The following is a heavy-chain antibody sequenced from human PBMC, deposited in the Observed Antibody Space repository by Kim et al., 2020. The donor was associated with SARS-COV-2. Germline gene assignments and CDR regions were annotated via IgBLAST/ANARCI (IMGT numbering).Heavy chain of an antibody. V-gene: IGHV1-3*01. CDR1: GYTFTSYA. J-gene: IGHJ4*02. D-gene: IGHD5-18*01. CDR3: ASGVLGIQLWFPYYFDY. Sequence: ASVKVSCKASGYTFTSYAMHWVRQAPGQRLEWMGWINAGNGNTKYSQKFQGRVTITRDTSASTAYMELSSLRSEDTAVYYCASGVLGIQLWFPYYFDYWGQGTLVTVSS. CDR2: INAGNGNT.